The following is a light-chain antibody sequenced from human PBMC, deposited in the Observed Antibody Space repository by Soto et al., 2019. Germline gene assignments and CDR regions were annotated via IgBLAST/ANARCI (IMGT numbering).Light chain of an antibody. Sequence: EIVMTQSPATLSVSPGERATLSCRASQSISSDLAWYQQRPGQAPRLLIYCASIRATGIPARFSGSGSGTEFTLTISSLQSDDFVVYYCQQYNDWLPCTFGQGTKLEIK. J-gene: IGKJ2*02. CDR2: CAS. V-gene: IGKV3D-15*01. CDR3: QQYNDWLPCT. CDR1: QSISSD.